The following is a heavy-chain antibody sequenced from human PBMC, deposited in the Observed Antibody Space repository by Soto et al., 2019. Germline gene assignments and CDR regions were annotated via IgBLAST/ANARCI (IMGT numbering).Heavy chain of an antibody. J-gene: IGHJ6*02. Sequence: SETLSLTCTVSGGSVSSGTYYWGWIRQPPGKGLEWIGSIDYSVTTYYNPSLKSRVTISVDTSKNQFSLKLTSVTAADTAVYYCARLDSGFGATMDVWGQGTTVTVSS. CDR2: IDYSVTT. V-gene: IGHV4-39*01. D-gene: IGHD3-10*01. CDR3: ARLDSGFGATMDV. CDR1: GGSVSSGTYY.